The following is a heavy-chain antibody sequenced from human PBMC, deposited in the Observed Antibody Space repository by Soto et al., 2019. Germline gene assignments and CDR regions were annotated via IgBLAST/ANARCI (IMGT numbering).Heavy chain of an antibody. V-gene: IGHV1-8*01. D-gene: IGHD4-17*01. CDR3: ARGIKYGAYSRWFDP. Sequence: QVQLVQSGAEVKKPGASVKVSCKASGYTFTSYDINWVRQATGQGLEYLGWMNPNSGNTAYVQKFQGRVTMTWDTSITTADMELSSLRSEDTDVYFCARGIKYGAYSRWFDPWGQGTLVTVSS. CDR1: GYTFTSYD. CDR2: MNPNSGNT. J-gene: IGHJ5*02.